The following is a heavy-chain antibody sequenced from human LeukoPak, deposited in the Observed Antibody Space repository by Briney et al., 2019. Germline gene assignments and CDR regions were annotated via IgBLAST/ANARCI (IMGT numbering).Heavy chain of an antibody. D-gene: IGHD5-18*01. V-gene: IGHV1-24*01. CDR1: GYTLTELS. CDR2: FDPEDGET. Sequence: ASVKVSCKVSGYTLTELSMHWVRQAPGKGLEWMGGFDPEDGETIYAQKFQGRVTMTEDTSTDTAYMELSSLRSEDTAVYYCARTLSSYGSDYYYYGMDVWGQGTTVTVSS. J-gene: IGHJ6*02. CDR3: ARTLSSYGSDYYYYGMDV.